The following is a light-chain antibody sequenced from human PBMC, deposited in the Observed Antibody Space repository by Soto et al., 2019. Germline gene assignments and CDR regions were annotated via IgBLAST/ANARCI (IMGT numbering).Light chain of an antibody. CDR3: QHRINWPLT. CDR2: GAS. J-gene: IGKJ4*01. Sequence: EIVLTQSPATLSLSPGERATLSCRASQSISSHLACYQQKPGQAPRLLIYGASNRATGIPARFSGSGSGTDFPLTISSLEPADFAVYYCQHRINWPLTFGGGTKVEIK. V-gene: IGKV3-11*01. CDR1: QSISSH.